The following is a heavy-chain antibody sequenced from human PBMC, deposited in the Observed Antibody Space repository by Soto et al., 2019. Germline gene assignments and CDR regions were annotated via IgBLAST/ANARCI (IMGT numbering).Heavy chain of an antibody. CDR2: IYHSGST. J-gene: IGHJ4*02. Sequence: PSETLSLTCAVSGGSISSSNWWSWVRQPPGKGLEWIGEIYHSGSTNYNPSLKSRVTISRDNSKSTLYLQMSSLRAEDTAAYYCVKEIGGYSGYQVDYWGQGTLVTVSS. CDR1: GGSISSSNW. V-gene: IGHV4-4*02. CDR3: VKEIGGYSGYQVDY. D-gene: IGHD5-12*01.